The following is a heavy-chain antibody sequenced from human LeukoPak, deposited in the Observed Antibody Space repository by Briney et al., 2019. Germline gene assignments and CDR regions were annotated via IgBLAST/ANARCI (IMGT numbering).Heavy chain of an antibody. CDR2: IWYDGSNK. Sequence: PGGSLRLSCAASGFTFSSYGMHWVRQAPGKGLEWVAVIWYDGSNKYYADSVKGRFTISRDNSKNTLYLQMNSLRAEDTAVYYCEKEGSWRYYDSSGYFLWGQGTMVTVSS. D-gene: IGHD3-22*01. CDR1: GFTFSSYG. V-gene: IGHV3-33*06. J-gene: IGHJ3*01. CDR3: EKEGSWRYYDSSGYFL.